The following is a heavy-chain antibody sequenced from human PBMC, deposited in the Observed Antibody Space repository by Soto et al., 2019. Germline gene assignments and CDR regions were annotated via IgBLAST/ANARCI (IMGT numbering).Heavy chain of an antibody. CDR2: IIPILGIA. Sequence: QVQLVQSGAEVKKPGSSVKVSCKASGGTFSSYTISWVRQAPGQGLEWMGRIIPILGIANYAQKFQGRVTITADKSTSTAYMELSSLRSEDTAVYYCVRDSRVTTGLGYWGQGTLVTVSS. V-gene: IGHV1-69*08. J-gene: IGHJ4*02. CDR1: GGTFSSYT. D-gene: IGHD2-21*02. CDR3: VRDSRVTTGLGY.